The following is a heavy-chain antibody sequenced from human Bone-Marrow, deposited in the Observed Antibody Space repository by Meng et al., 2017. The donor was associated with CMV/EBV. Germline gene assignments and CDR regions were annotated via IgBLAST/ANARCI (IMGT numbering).Heavy chain of an antibody. CDR1: GFSLSTSGVG. J-gene: IGHJ6*01. CDR2: IYWNDDK. CDR3: AHDGGAYYDFWSGYYTRYYYYGMDV. Sequence: SGPTLVNPTPTLMLTCTFSGFSLSTSGVGVDWIRQPPANALEWPALIYWNDDKRYSPSLKSRLTITKDTSKNQVGLTMANMDPVDTATYYCAHDGGAYYDFWSGYYTRYYYYGMDVWGQGTTVTVSS. D-gene: IGHD3-3*01. V-gene: IGHV2-5*01.